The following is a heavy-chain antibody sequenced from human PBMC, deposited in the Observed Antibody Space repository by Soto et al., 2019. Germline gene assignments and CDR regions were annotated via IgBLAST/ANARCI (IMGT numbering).Heavy chain of an antibody. J-gene: IGHJ6*03. Sequence: EVQLLESGGGLVQPGGSLRLSCAASAFNFSNYAMNWVRQAPGKGLEWVSAISGSGDNTYYADSVKGRFTISSDNSKNSRFLQMNSLIVDNTAVYDCATSSVYCSSDSCYSLAYYYYTMDVWGNGTTVTVSS. D-gene: IGHD2-2*01. CDR2: ISGSGDNT. CDR1: AFNFSNYA. V-gene: IGHV3-23*01. CDR3: ATSSVYCSSDSCYSLAYYYYTMDV.